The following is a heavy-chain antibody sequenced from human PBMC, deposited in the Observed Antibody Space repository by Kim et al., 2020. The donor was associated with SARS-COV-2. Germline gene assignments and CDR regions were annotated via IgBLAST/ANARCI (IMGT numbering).Heavy chain of an antibody. J-gene: IGHJ4*02. CDR3: ARDIRFGDNFDY. D-gene: IGHD3-3*01. Sequence: YYADPGKGRLTSSRDNSKNTLYLQMNSLRAEDMAVYYCARDIRFGDNFDYWGQGTLVTVSS. V-gene: IGHV3-33*01.